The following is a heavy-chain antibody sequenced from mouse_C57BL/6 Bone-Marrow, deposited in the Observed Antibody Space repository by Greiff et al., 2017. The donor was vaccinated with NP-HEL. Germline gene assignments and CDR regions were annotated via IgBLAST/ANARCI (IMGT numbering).Heavy chain of an antibody. CDR1: GYSITSGYY. CDR2: ISYDGSN. CDR3: ARVIYYYGSSHYFDY. J-gene: IGHJ2*01. Sequence: EVQLQESGPGLVKPSQSLSLTCSVTGYSITSGYYWNWIRQFPGNKLEWMGYISYDGSNNYNPSLKNRISITRDTSKNQFFLKLNSVTTEDTATYYCARVIYYYGSSHYFDYWGQGTTLTVSS. D-gene: IGHD1-1*01. V-gene: IGHV3-6*01.